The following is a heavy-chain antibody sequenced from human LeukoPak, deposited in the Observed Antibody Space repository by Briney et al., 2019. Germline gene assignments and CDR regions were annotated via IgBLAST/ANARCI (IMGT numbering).Heavy chain of an antibody. D-gene: IGHD3-22*01. CDR2: ISGSGGST. CDR1: GFTFSSYA. CDR3: AKSNVFYYDSSGFDY. J-gene: IGHJ4*02. Sequence: GGSLRLSCAASGFTFSSYAMSWVRQAPGKGLEWVSAISGSGGSTYYADSVKGRFTISRDNSKNTLYLQMNSLRAEDPAVYYCAKSNVFYYDSSGFDYWGQGTLVTVSS. V-gene: IGHV3-23*01.